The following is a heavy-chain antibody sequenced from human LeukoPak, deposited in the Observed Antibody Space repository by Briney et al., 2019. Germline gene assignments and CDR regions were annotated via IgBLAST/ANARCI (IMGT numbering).Heavy chain of an antibody. V-gene: IGHV3-21*06. CDR3: ARVGDYSDYAPDY. CDR2: ISSTSSYI. Sequence: GESLKISCAASGFTFSSHSLDWVRQAPGKGLEWVSSISSTSSYIYYADSVKGRFTISRDNARNSLYLQMNSLRAEDTAVYYCARVGDYSDYAPDYSGQGTLVTVSS. D-gene: IGHD4-11*01. CDR1: GFTFSSHS. J-gene: IGHJ4*03.